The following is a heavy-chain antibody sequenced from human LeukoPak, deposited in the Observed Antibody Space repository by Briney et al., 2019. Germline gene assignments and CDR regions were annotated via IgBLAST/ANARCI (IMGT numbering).Heavy chain of an antibody. D-gene: IGHD6-19*01. CDR3: AKKYGVTVYGSGLNYFDY. Sequence: SGGSLRLSCAASGFTFSSYAMSWVRQAPGKSLEWVSGIGGSGSRTYYADSMKGRFTIPRDNSKNTLYLQMNSLRAEDTAIYYCAKKYGVTVYGSGLNYFDYWGQGTLVTVSS. J-gene: IGHJ4*02. V-gene: IGHV3-23*01. CDR1: GFTFSSYA. CDR2: IGGSGSRT.